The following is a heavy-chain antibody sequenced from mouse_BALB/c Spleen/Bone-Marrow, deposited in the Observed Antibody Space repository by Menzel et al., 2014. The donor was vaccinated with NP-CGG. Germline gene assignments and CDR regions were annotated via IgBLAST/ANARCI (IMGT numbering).Heavy chain of an antibody. D-gene: IGHD1-1*01. CDR3: ARPDYYGYLNY. J-gene: IGHJ2*01. Sequence: EVQLQESGGGLVQPGGSLKHSCAASGFDFSRYWMSWVRQAPGKGLEWIGEINPDSRTINYSPSLKDKFIISRDNAKNTLYLRLNKVSSEDTAPYYCARPDYYGYLNYWGQGTTLTVSS. CDR2: INPDSRTI. CDR1: GFDFSRYW. V-gene: IGHV4-1*02.